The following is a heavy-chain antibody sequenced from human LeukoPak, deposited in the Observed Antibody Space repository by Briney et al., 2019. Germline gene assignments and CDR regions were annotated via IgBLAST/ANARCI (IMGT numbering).Heavy chain of an antibody. Sequence: APVKLCCTVSGYTLTELSMHWVRQAPGKGLEWMGGFDPEDGETIYAQKFQGRVTMTEDTSTDTAYMELSSLRSEDTAVYYCATPSSAAQIFDYWGQERVDPVSS. V-gene: IGHV1-24*01. CDR1: GYTLTELS. J-gene: IGHJ4*02. CDR3: ATPSSAAQIFDY. D-gene: IGHD6-25*01. CDR2: FDPEDGET.